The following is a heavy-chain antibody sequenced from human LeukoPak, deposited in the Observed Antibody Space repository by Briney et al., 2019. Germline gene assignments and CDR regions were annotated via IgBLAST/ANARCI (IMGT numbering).Heavy chain of an antibody. CDR2: LYSGGNT. V-gene: IGHV3-53*05. Sequence: GGSLRLSCAASGFSVSNNYLSWVRQAPGKGLEWVSVLYSGGNTYYADSVQGRFTISRDNSKNTLYLQMNSLSAEDTAVYHCAKKIAGSYYYWGQGTLVTVSS. CDR1: GFSVSNNY. CDR3: AKKIAGSYYY. J-gene: IGHJ4*02. D-gene: IGHD1-26*01.